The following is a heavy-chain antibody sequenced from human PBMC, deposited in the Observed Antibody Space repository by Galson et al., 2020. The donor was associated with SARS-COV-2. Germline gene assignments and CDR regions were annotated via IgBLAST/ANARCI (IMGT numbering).Heavy chain of an antibody. CDR2: IWSNGINK. J-gene: IGHJ4*02. CDR3: ASSILGAGTIDY. V-gene: IGHV3-33*01. D-gene: IGHD2-21*01. Sequence: GGSLRLSCAASGFTFSNYGMHWVRQAPGKGLEWVAVIWSNGINKYYGDSVKDRFTISRDNSKNTLILQMNSLRGDDTAVYYCASSILGAGTIDYWGQGTRVTVSS. CDR1: GFTFSNYG.